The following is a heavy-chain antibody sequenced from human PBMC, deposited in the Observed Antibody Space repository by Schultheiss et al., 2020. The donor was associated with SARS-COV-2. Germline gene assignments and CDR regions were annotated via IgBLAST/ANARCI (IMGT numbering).Heavy chain of an antibody. Sequence: ESLKISCKGSGYSFTSYWIGWVRQMPGKGLEWMGIIYPGDSDTRYSPSFQGQVTISADKSISTAYLQWSSLKASDTAMYYCARPARVSSGYFKRYYYYYMDVWGKGTTVTVSS. CDR2: IYPGDSDT. V-gene: IGHV5-51*01. J-gene: IGHJ6*03. D-gene: IGHD3-3*01. CDR1: GYSFTSYW. CDR3: ARPARVSSGYFKRYYYYYMDV.